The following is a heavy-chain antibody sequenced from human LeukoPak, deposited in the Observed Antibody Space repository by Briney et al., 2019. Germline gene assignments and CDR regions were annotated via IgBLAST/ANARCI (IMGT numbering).Heavy chain of an antibody. V-gene: IGHV3-30*03. CDR2: ISYDGSNK. Sequence: GRSLRLSCAASGFTFSSYGMHWVRQAPGKGPEWVAVISYDGSNKYYADSVKGRFTISRDNAKNSLYLQMNSLRAEDTAVYYCARGGDIVVVVAATPDYWGQGTLVTVSS. CDR1: GFTFSSYG. D-gene: IGHD2-15*01. J-gene: IGHJ4*02. CDR3: ARGGDIVVVVAATPDY.